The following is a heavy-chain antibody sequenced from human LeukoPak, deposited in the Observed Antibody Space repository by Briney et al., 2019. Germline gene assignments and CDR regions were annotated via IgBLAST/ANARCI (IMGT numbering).Heavy chain of an antibody. Sequence: SETLSLTCTVSGDSISSYYWSWIRQPPGKGLEWIGYIYNSGRTNYNPSLKSRVTISVDTSKNQFSLRLRSVTAADTAVYYCARGHSNCSPTSCYIPSDYWGQGTLVAVSS. D-gene: IGHD2-2*02. J-gene: IGHJ4*02. V-gene: IGHV4-59*01. CDR1: GDSISSYY. CDR2: IYNSGRT. CDR3: ARGHSNCSPTSCYIPSDY.